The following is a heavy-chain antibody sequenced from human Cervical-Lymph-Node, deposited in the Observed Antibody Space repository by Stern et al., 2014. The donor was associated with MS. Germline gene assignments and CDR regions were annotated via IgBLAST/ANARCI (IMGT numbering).Heavy chain of an antibody. Sequence: QITLKESGPTLVKPTQTLTLTCTFSGFSLSTSGVGVGWIRQPPGTALEWLALLSWDDDKRYSPSLKSRLTITKDTSKNQVVLTMTNMDPVDTATYYCAPSFCSGGSCYSVKFDYWGQGTLVTVSS. CDR1: GFSLSTSGVG. J-gene: IGHJ4*02. CDR2: LSWDDDK. D-gene: IGHD2-15*01. V-gene: IGHV2-5*02. CDR3: APSFCSGGSCYSVKFDY.